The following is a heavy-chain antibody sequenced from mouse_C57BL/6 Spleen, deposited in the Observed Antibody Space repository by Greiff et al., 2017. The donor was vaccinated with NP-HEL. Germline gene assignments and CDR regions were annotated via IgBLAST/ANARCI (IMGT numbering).Heavy chain of an antibody. V-gene: IGHV1-50*01. J-gene: IGHJ3*01. CDR3: ARNSGFFAY. CDR1: GYTFTSYW. CDR2: IDPSDSYT. Sequence: QVQLQQPGAELVKPGASVKLSCKASGYTFTSYWMQWVKQRPGQGLEWIGEIDPSDSYTNYNQKFKGKATLTVDTSSSTAYMQLSSLTSEESAVYYCARNSGFFAYWGQVTLVTVSA. D-gene: IGHD3-2*02.